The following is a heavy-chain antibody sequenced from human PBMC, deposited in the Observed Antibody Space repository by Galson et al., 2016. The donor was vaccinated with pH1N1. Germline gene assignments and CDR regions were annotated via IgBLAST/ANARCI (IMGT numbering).Heavy chain of an antibody. CDR1: GFTFSSCG. CDR3: AKEGQWYGGNWFDP. V-gene: IGHV3-30*12. CDR2: ILYNGNDK. J-gene: IGHJ5*02. D-gene: IGHD3-10*01. Sequence: SLRLSCAASGFTFSSCGIYWVRQAPGKGLEWVGNILYNGNDKYYADSVKGRFTISRDSSMTTVHLQMNSVRVGDTGIYYCAKEGQWYGGNWFDPWGQGTLVTVSS.